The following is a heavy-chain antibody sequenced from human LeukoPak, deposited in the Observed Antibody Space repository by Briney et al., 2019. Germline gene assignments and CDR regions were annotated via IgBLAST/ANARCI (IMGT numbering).Heavy chain of an antibody. V-gene: IGHV4-4*07. Sequence: SETLPLTCTVSGGSISGYFWTWIRQPAGKGLEWLGRIYASGSTNYNPSLKSRVTMSVDTSKNQFSLKLTSVTAADTAVYYCAGLPYSAGWFFDYWGQGTLVTVSS. CDR2: IYASGST. CDR1: GGSISGYF. J-gene: IGHJ4*02. D-gene: IGHD6-13*01. CDR3: AGLPYSAGWFFDY.